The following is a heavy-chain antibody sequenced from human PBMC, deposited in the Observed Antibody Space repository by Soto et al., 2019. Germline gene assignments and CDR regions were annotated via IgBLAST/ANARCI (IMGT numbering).Heavy chain of an antibody. CDR3: ARGEYSSGWYSWRYFDY. J-gene: IGHJ4*02. V-gene: IGHV4-34*01. Sequence: PSETLSLTCAVYGGSFSGYYWSWIRQPPGKGLEWIGEINHSGSTNYNPSLKSRVTISVDTSKNQFSLKLSSVTAADTAVYYCARGEYSSGWYSWRYFDYWGQGTLVTVSS. CDR1: GGSFSGYY. D-gene: IGHD6-19*01. CDR2: INHSGST.